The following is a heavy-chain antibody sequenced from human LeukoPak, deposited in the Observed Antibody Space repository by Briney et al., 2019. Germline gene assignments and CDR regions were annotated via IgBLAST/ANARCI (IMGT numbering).Heavy chain of an antibody. Sequence: SETLSLTCSVSGGSISSYYWSGIREPPGKGLEWIGYIYYGGSTDYNPSLKSRVTISKDTSKTQFSLRLSSVTAADTAVYYCARARLDSSGRFDYWGQGTLVTVSS. V-gene: IGHV4-59*01. D-gene: IGHD3-22*01. CDR1: GGSISSYY. CDR2: IYYGGST. J-gene: IGHJ4*02. CDR3: ARARLDSSGRFDY.